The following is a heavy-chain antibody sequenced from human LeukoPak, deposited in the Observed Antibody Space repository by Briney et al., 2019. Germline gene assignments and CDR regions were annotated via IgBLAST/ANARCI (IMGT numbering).Heavy chain of an antibody. CDR3: EKDRTAMGYYYYGMDV. Sequence: GRSLRLSCAASGFTFNNYGMHWVRQAPGKGLEWVAVISYDGSNKYYADFVKGRFTIFRDNTKNTLYLQMNSLRAENTAVYYCEKDRTAMGYYYYGMDVWGQGTTVTVSS. CDR1: GFTFNNYG. J-gene: IGHJ6*02. D-gene: IGHD5-18*01. V-gene: IGHV3-30*18. CDR2: ISYDGSNK.